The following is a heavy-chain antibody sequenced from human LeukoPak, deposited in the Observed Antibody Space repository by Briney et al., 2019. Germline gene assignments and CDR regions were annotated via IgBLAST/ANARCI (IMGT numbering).Heavy chain of an antibody. CDR2: INHSGST. V-gene: IGHV4-34*01. Sequence: PSETLSLTCAVYGGSFSGYYWSWIRQPPGKGLEWIGEINHSGSTNYNPSLKSRVTISVDTSKNQFSLKLSSVTAADTAVYYCARSAYHVYYYYYMDVWGKGSTVTISS. J-gene: IGHJ6*03. CDR1: GGSFSGYY. CDR3: ARSAYHVYYYYYMDV.